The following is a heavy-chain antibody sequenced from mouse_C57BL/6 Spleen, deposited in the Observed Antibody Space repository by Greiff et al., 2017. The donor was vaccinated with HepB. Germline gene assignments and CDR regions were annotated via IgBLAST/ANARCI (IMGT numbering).Heavy chain of an antibody. J-gene: IGHJ1*03. D-gene: IGHD6-1*01. V-gene: IGHV1-82*01. Sequence: QVQLQQSGPELVKPGASVKISCKASGYAFSSSWMNWVKQRPGKGLEWIGRIYPGDGDTNYNGKFKGKATLTADKSSSTAYMQLSSLTSEDSAVYLCERSYCICVLCGVWDTDTGLTVST. CDR1: GYAFSSSW. CDR2: IYPGDGDT. CDR3: ERSYCICVLCGV.